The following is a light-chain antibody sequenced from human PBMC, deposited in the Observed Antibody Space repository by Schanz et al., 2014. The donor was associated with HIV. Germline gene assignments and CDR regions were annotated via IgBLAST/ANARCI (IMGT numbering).Light chain of an antibody. CDR1: QSVSSSY. Sequence: EIVLTQSPGTLSLSPGERATLSCRASQSVSSSYLAWSQQKPGQPPRLLIYGASSRATGIPDRFSGYGSGTDFTLTISRLETEDFAVYYCQQYGSSPRTFGQGTKVELK. CDR2: GAS. V-gene: IGKV3-20*01. J-gene: IGKJ1*01. CDR3: QQYGSSPRT.